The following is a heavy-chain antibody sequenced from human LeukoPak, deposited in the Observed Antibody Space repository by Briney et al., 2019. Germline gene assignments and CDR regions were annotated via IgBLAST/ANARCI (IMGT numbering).Heavy chain of an antibody. CDR2: IYPDDSDA. D-gene: IGHD7-27*01. J-gene: IGHJ4*02. CDR3: ARLTGEGGYFDF. CDR1: GNSFPHYW. Sequence: GESLKISCEVSGNSFPHYWIGWVRQMPGKGLEWMGTIYPDDSDAKYSPSFQGQVTISVDKSIRTAYLQWRSLRASDTAIYYCARLTGEGGYFDFWGQGTLLVVSS. V-gene: IGHV5-51*01.